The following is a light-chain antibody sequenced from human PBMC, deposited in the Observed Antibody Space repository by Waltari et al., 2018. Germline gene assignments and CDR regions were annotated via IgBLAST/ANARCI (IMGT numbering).Light chain of an antibody. CDR1: QSVTTN. J-gene: IGKJ2*01. V-gene: IGKV3-15*01. CDR3: HQYNDGPPFN. Sequence: EIVMTQSPATLSVAPGERAILPCRASQSVTTNLAWYQQKPGQAPRLLIYGASTRPTDIPARFSGSGSGTEFTLTISSLQSEDCAVYYCHQYNDGPPFNFGQGTKLEIK. CDR2: GAS.